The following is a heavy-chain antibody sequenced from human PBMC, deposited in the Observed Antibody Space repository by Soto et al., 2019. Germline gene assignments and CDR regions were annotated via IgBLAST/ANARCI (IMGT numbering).Heavy chain of an antibody. V-gene: IGHV2-26*04. CDR1: GFSLSNAGLG. Sequence: QVTVKESGPVLVKPTETLTLTCTVSGFSLSNAGLGVSWIRQPPGKALGWLAHIFSNDAKSYSTSLKSRLTISKDTSKSQVVLTMTNMDPVDTATYYCASTYSSSWYWFDPWGQGTLVTVSS. J-gene: IGHJ5*02. D-gene: IGHD6-13*01. CDR3: ASTYSSSWYWFDP. CDR2: IFSNDAK.